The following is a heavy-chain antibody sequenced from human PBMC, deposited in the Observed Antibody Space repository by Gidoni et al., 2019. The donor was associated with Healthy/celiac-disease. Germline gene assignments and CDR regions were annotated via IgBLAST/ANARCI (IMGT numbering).Heavy chain of an antibody. CDR1: GGSISSYY. D-gene: IGHD3-22*01. CDR3: ARGGYYYDSSGYNDY. Sequence: QVQLQESGPGLVKPSETLSLTCTVSGGSISSYYWSWIRQPPGKGLEWIGYIYYSGSTNYNPSLKSRVTISVDTSKNQFSLKLSSVTAADTAVYYCARGGYYYDSSGYNDYWGQGTLVTVSS. CDR2: IYYSGST. J-gene: IGHJ4*02. V-gene: IGHV4-59*01.